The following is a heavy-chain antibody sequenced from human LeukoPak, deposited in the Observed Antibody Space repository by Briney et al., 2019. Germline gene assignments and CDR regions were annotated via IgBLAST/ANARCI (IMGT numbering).Heavy chain of an antibody. CDR2: VSGSGDGT. CDR3: SKGAGAGQGGWFDP. CDR1: GFTCRNYA. Sequence: GGSLRLSCAASGFTCRNYAMMWVRLAPGKGPEWVSTVSGSGDGTYYADSVKGRFTISRDNSKNTLYFQMNSLRSESTAVYYCSKGAGAGQGGWFDPWGQGTLVTVSS. V-gene: IGHV3-23*01. J-gene: IGHJ5*01. D-gene: IGHD1-26*01.